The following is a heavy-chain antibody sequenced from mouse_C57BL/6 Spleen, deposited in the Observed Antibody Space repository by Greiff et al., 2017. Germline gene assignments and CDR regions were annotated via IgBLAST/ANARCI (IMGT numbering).Heavy chain of an antibody. Sequence: EVQLQQPGPVLVKPGASVKMSCKASGYTFTDYYMNWVKQSHGKSLEWIGVINPYNGGTSYNQKFKGKATLTVDKSSSTAYMELNSLTSEDSAVYYCARGEESMDYWGQGTSVTVSS. CDR1: GYTFTDYY. CDR2: INPYNGGT. CDR3: ARGEESMDY. V-gene: IGHV1-19*01. J-gene: IGHJ4*01.